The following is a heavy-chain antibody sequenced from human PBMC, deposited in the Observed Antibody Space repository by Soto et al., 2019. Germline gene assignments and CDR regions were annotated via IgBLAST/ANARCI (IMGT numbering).Heavy chain of an antibody. J-gene: IGHJ6*03. Sequence: GGSLRLSCAASGFTFSSYSMNWVRQAPGKGLEWVSYISSSSSTIYYADSVKGRFTISRDNAKNSLYLQMNSLRAEDTAVYYCARDAIADPWDDILTGWLYYYMDVWGKGTTVTVSS. CDR1: GFTFSSYS. V-gene: IGHV3-48*01. D-gene: IGHD3-9*01. CDR3: ARDAIADPWDDILTGWLYYYMDV. CDR2: ISSSSSTI.